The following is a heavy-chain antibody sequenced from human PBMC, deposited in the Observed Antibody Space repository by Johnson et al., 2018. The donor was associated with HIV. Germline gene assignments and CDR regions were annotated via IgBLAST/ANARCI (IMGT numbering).Heavy chain of an antibody. CDR2: IKQDGSEK. D-gene: IGHD1-26*01. Sequence: VQLVESGGGLVQPGGSLRLSCAASGFTFSSYWMSWVRQAPGKGLEWVANIKQDGSEKYYVDSVKGRFTISRDNAKKSLYLQMNSLRADDTALYYCARVLVAADYAFDIWGQGTMVTVSS. CDR1: GFTFSSYW. CDR3: ARVLVAADYAFDI. V-gene: IGHV3-7*05. J-gene: IGHJ3*02.